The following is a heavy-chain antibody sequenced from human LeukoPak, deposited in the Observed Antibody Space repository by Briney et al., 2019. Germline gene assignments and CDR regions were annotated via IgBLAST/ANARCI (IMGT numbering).Heavy chain of an antibody. Sequence: ASVKVSCKATGYTFTSYGISWVRQAPGQGLEWMGWISAYNGNTNYAQKLQGRVTMTTDTSTSTAYMELRSLRSDDTAVYYCARETPGGITGTTLGYWGQGTLVTVSS. CDR2: ISAYNGNT. V-gene: IGHV1-18*01. J-gene: IGHJ4*02. CDR3: ARETPGGITGTTLGY. CDR1: GYTFTSYG. D-gene: IGHD1-20*01.